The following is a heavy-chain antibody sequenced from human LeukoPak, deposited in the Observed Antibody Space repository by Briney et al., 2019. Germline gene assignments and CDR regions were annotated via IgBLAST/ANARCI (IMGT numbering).Heavy chain of an antibody. J-gene: IGHJ4*02. CDR2: ISAYNGNT. Sequence: ASVKVSCKASGYTFTSYGISWVRQAPGQGLEWMGWISAYNGNTNYAQKLQGRVTMTTDTSTSTAYMELRSLRSDDTAVYYCARSSGGYYHDSSGFLDYWGQGTLVTVSS. D-gene: IGHD3-22*01. CDR3: ARSSGGYYHDSSGFLDY. CDR1: GYTFTSYG. V-gene: IGHV1-18*01.